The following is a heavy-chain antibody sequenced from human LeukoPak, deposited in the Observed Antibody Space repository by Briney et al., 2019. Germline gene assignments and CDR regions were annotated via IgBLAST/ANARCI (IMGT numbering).Heavy chain of an antibody. J-gene: IGHJ6*03. CDR1: GYTFTSYD. V-gene: IGHV1-8*01. CDR2: MNPNSGNT. Sequence: ASVNVSCKASGYTFTSYDINWVRQATGQGLEWMGWMNPNSGNTGYAQKFQGRVTMTRNTSISTAYMELSSLRSEDTAVYYCARGPDTAIGEDYMDVWGKGTTVTVSS. CDR3: ARGPDTAIGEDYMDV. D-gene: IGHD5-18*01.